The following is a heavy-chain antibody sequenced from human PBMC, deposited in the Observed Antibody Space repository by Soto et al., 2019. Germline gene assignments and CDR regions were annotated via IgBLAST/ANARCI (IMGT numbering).Heavy chain of an antibody. J-gene: IGHJ6*02. Sequence: GASVKVSCKASGGTFSSYAISWVRQAPGQGLEWMGGIIPIFGTANYAQKFQGRVTITADESTSTAYMELSSLRSEDTAVYYCARLLGNYDYYYYGMDVWGQGTTVTVS. CDR2: IIPIFGTA. V-gene: IGHV1-69*13. CDR1: GGTFSSYA. CDR3: ARLLGNYDYYYYGMDV. D-gene: IGHD4-4*01.